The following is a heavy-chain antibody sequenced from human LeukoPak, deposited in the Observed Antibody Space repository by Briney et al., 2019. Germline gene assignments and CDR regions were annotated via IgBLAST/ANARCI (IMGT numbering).Heavy chain of an antibody. V-gene: IGHV1-46*01. CDR1: GYTFTSYY. CDR3: XXGYCTNGVCYWGVYYYYYMDV. Sequence: ASVKVSCKASGYTFTSYYMHWVRQAPGQGLEWMGIINPSGGSTSYAQKFQGRVTMTRDTSTSTVYMELSSLRSEDTAVSYCXXGYCTNGVCYWGVYYYYYMDVWGKGTTVTVSS. CDR2: INPSGGST. J-gene: IGHJ6*03. D-gene: IGHD2-8*01.